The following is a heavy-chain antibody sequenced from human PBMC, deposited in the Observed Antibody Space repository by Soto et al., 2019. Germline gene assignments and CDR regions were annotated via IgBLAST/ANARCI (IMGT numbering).Heavy chain of an antibody. CDR2: IYWDDDK. V-gene: IGHV2-5*02. CDR1: GFSLTTSGVG. CDR3: ARYFEEYYDGLGYRLDY. Sequence: QITLKESGPTLVKPTQTLTLTCTLSGFSLTTSGVGVGWIRQPPGKALEYLTVIYWDDDKRDSPSLKSRLTITRDTSKNQVVLTMTNMDPVDTATYYCARYFEEYYDGLGYRLDYWGQGTLVTVSS. J-gene: IGHJ4*02. D-gene: IGHD3-10*01.